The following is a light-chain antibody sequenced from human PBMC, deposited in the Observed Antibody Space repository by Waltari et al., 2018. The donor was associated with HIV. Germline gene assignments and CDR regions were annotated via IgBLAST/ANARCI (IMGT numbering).Light chain of an antibody. J-gene: IGLJ3*02. CDR3: QSYDSRQSGFWV. CDR1: SPNIGAGYD. CDR2: GNT. Sequence: QSVLTQPPSVSGAPGQRVTISCTGSSPNIGAGYDVHWYQQLPGTAPKLLIYGNTNRPSGVSYRFSGSKSGTSASLAITGLQAEDEADYYCQSYDSRQSGFWVFGGGTTLTVL. V-gene: IGLV1-40*01.